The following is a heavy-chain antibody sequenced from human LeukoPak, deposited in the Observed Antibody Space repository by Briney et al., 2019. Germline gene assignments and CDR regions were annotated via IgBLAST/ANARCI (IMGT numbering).Heavy chain of an antibody. CDR3: ARSPYYYDSSGSPDY. CDR2: INAGNGNT. J-gene: IGHJ4*02. V-gene: IGHV1-3*01. D-gene: IGHD3-22*01. CDR1: GYTFTSYA. Sequence: GASVKVSCKASGYTFTSYAMHWVRQAPGQRLEWMGWINAGNGNTKCSQKFQGRVTITRDTSASTAYMELSSLRSEDTAVYYCARSPYYYDSSGSPDYWGQGTLVTVSS.